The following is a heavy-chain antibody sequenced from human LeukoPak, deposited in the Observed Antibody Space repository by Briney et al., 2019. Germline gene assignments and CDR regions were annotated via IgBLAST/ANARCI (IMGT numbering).Heavy chain of an antibody. J-gene: IGHJ4*02. Sequence: GGSLSLSCAASGFNFSRHAMSRVRQTPGKRLEWVSDISGSGGSTYYADAVKGRFTIPKDNSKNPLYLQMNSLRAEETAVYYCAKIQASFYGGKTRNYFDYWGQGTLVTVSS. V-gene: IGHV3-23*01. CDR2: ISGSGGST. D-gene: IGHD4-23*01. CDR1: GFNFSRHA. CDR3: AKIQASFYGGKTRNYFDY.